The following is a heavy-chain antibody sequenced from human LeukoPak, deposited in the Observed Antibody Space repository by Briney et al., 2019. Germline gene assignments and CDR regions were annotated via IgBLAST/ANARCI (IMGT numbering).Heavy chain of an antibody. V-gene: IGHV4-34*01. CDR3: ARRTSRTYGKAKYYFDF. Sequence: PSETLSLTCAVYGGSISGYNWSWIRRPPGKGLVWIGEIKHSGSTDYNPSLKSRATISVDTSKKQFSLKLTSVTAADTGVFYCARRTSRTYGKAKYYFDFWGQGTLVTVSS. CDR1: GGSISGYN. CDR2: IKHSGST. D-gene: IGHD3-10*01. J-gene: IGHJ4*02.